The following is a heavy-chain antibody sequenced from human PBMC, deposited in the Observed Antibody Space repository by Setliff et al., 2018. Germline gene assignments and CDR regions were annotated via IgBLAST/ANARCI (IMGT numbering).Heavy chain of an antibody. Sequence: SETLSLTCTVSGDSIINYYWSWIRQPPGKGLAWIGDIYSSGNTNYNPSLKSRVTISVDTSKNQFSLNLTSVTAADTAVYYCAREGFYCTNGVCYRPFDYWGQGTLVTVSS. J-gene: IGHJ4*02. CDR2: IYSSGNT. D-gene: IGHD2-8*01. V-gene: IGHV4-4*08. CDR1: GDSIINYY. CDR3: AREGFYCTNGVCYRPFDY.